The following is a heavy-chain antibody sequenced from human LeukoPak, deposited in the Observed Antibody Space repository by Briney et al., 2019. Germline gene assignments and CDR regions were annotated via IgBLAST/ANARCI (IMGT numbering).Heavy chain of an antibody. D-gene: IGHD4-17*01. CDR1: GFTFSSYW. J-gene: IGHJ5*02. Sequence: GGSLRLSCAASGFTFSSYWMSWVRQAPGKGLEWVANIKQDGSEKYYVDSVKDQFTISKDNAKNSLYLQMNSLRAEDTAVYYCATVLGYGDYRNWFDPWGQGTLVTVSS. CDR2: IKQDGSEK. V-gene: IGHV3-7*01. CDR3: ATVLGYGDYRNWFDP.